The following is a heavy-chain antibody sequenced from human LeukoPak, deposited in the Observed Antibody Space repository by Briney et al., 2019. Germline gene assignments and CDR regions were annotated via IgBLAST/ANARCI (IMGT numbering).Heavy chain of an antibody. Sequence: PGGSLRLSCAASGFTFSSYEMNWVRQAPGKGLEWVSYISSSGSTIYYADSVKGRFTISRDNAKNSLYLQMNSLRAEDTAVYYCARGYWIDAFDIWGQGTMVTVSS. J-gene: IGHJ3*02. CDR2: ISSSGSTI. D-gene: IGHD1-1*01. CDR1: GFTFSSYE. V-gene: IGHV3-48*03. CDR3: ARGYWIDAFDI.